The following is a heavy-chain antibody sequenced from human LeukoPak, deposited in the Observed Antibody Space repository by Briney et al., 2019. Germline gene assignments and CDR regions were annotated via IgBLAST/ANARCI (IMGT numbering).Heavy chain of an antibody. V-gene: IGHV4-34*01. J-gene: IGHJ5*02. Sequence: SETLSLTCAVYGGSFSGYYWSWIRQPPGKGLEWIGEINHSGSTNYNPSLKSRVTISVDTSKNQFSLKLSSVTAADTAVYYCARGRPYYDILTGYYIDNWVDPWGQGTLVTVSS. CDR2: INHSGST. CDR3: ARGRPYYDILTGYYIDNWVDP. CDR1: GGSFSGYY. D-gene: IGHD3-9*01.